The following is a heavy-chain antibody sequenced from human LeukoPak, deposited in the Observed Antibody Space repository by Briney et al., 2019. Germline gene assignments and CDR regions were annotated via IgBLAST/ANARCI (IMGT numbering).Heavy chain of an antibody. D-gene: IGHD2-15*01. V-gene: IGHV1-3*01. Sequence: GAALSVSFKASAYTFTSYAMHWVRQAPGQRLEWMGWIIAGNANTKYSQKFQGRVTITRDTSANTSYMELSRLKSEDTAVYYCARMSGYCTGGSCYFDYWGQGTLVTVSS. CDR1: AYTFTSYA. J-gene: IGHJ4*02. CDR3: ARMSGYCTGGSCYFDY. CDR2: IIAGNANT.